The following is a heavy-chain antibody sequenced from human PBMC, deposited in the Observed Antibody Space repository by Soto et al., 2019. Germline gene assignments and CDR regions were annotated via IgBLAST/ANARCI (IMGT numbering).Heavy chain of an antibody. CDR2: INPNSGGT. CDR1: GYTFTGYY. D-gene: IGHD6-13*01. Sequence: QVQLVQSGAEVKKPGASVKVSCKASGYTFTGYYMHWVRQAPGQGLEWMGWINPNSGGTNYAQKFQGWVTMTRDTSISTAYMELSRLRSDDTAVYYCARGLLSSSWLYYYYGMDVWGQGTTVTVSS. J-gene: IGHJ6*02. V-gene: IGHV1-2*04. CDR3: ARGLLSSSWLYYYYGMDV.